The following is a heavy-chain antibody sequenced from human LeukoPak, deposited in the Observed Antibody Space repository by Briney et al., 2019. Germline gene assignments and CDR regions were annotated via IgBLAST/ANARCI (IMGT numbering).Heavy chain of an antibody. V-gene: IGHV4-34*01. CDR1: GGSFSGYY. CDR3: ARHSRLNLVLRSGWSDFDY. Sequence: PSETLSLTCAVYGGSFSGYYWSWIRQPPGKGLEWIGEINHSGSTNYNPSLKSRVTISVDTSKNQFSLKLSSVTAADTAVYYCARHSRLNLVLRSGWSDFDYWGQGTLVTVSS. D-gene: IGHD6-19*01. CDR2: INHSGST. J-gene: IGHJ4*02.